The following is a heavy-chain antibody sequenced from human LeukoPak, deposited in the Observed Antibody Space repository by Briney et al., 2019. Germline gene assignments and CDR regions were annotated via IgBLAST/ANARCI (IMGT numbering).Heavy chain of an antibody. CDR3: ARAITGDLHNWFDP. J-gene: IGHJ5*02. CDR1: GFTFSSYA. Sequence: GGSLRLSCAASGFTFSSYAMSWVRQAPGKGLEWVAVMWYEGSNKYYADSVKGRFTISRDNSKNTLYLQMNSLRVEDTAVYYCARAITGDLHNWFDPWGQGTLVTVSS. CDR2: MWYEGSNK. D-gene: IGHD7-27*01. V-gene: IGHV3-33*08.